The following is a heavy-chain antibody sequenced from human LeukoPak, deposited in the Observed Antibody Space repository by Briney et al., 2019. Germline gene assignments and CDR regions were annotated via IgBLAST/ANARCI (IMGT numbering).Heavy chain of an antibody. CDR1: GASISSYF. CDR2: IYYSGST. D-gene: IGHD1-1*01. V-gene: IGHV4-59*01. Sequence: SETLSLTCTVSGASISSYFWSWIRQPPGKGLEWIGYIYYSGSTNFNPSLKSRVTMSVDTSKNQFSLSLSSVTAADTAVYYCARLTRRSGNYFENWGQGTLVIVSS. CDR3: ARLTRRSGNYFEN. J-gene: IGHJ4*02.